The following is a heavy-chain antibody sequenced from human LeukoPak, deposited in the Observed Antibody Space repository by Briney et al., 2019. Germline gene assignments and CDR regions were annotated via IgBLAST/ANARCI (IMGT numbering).Heavy chain of an antibody. CDR3: ARALGGPAGGSYYPSPQQYGMDV. D-gene: IGHD1-26*01. V-gene: IGHV1-2*02. J-gene: IGHJ6*02. Sequence: GASVKVSCKASGYTFTGYYMHWVRQAPGQGLEWMGWINPNSGGTNYAQRFEGRVTLTRDTSISTAYMELSRLRSDDTAVYYWARALGGPAGGSYYPSPQQYGMDVWGQGTTVTLSS. CDR2: INPNSGGT. CDR1: GYTFTGYY.